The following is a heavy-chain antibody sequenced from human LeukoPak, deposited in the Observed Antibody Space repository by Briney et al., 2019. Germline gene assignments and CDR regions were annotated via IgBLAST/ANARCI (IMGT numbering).Heavy chain of an antibody. CDR3: AKGLIFSPPIVVVPAAPGDY. D-gene: IGHD2-2*01. J-gene: IGHJ4*02. Sequence: GGSLRLSCAASGFTVSSNYMSWVRQAPGKGLEWVSVIYSGGSTYYADSVKGRFTISRDNSKNTLYLQMNSLRAEDTAVYYCAKGLIFSPPIVVVPAAPGDYWGQGTLVTVSS. CDR1: GFTVSSNY. V-gene: IGHV3-53*01. CDR2: IYSGGST.